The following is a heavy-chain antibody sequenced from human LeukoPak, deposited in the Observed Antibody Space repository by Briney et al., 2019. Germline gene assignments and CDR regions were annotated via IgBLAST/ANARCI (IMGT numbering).Heavy chain of an antibody. CDR3: AKLGGHPFQNYSVGF. CDR1: GFTFSSHV. D-gene: IGHD3-16*01. J-gene: IGHJ6*03. Sequence: PGGSLRLSCAASGFTFSSHVIHWVRQAPGEGLDWVAMISYDGSNKYYADSVKGRFTISRDNSNNTLYLQMNSLRAEDTAVYYCAKLGGHPFQNYSVGFWAKGTTVAVSS. CDR2: ISYDGSNK. V-gene: IGHV3-30*04.